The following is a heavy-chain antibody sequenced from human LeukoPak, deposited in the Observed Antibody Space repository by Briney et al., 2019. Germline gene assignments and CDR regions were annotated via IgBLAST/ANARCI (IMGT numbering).Heavy chain of an antibody. Sequence: GGSLRLSCAASGFTFSSHWMAWVRQAPGKGLVWVSRINSDGIITNYADSVKGRFTVSRDNAKNTLYLQMNSLRAEDTAVFYCVRESGTYRYFDYWGQGTLVTVSS. CDR3: VRESGTYRYFDY. J-gene: IGHJ4*02. CDR1: GFTFSSHW. CDR2: INSDGIIT. V-gene: IGHV3-74*01. D-gene: IGHD1-26*01.